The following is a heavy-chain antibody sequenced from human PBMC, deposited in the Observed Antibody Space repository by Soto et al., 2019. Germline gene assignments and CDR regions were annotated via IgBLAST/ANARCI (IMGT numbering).Heavy chain of an antibody. CDR2: ISYDGSNK. CDR1: GFTFSTYA. V-gene: IGHV3-30-3*01. J-gene: IGHJ4*02. Sequence: PGGSLRLSCAASGFTFSTYAMHWLRQAPGKGLGWVAVISYDGSNKYYADSVKGRFTISRDNSKNTLYLQMNSLRAEDTAVYYCAKEGEHSSGWGNFDYWGQGTLVTVSS. CDR3: AKEGEHSSGWGNFDY. D-gene: IGHD6-19*01.